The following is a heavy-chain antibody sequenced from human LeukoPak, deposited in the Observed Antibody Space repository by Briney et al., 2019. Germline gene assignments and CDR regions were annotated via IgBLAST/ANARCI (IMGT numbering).Heavy chain of an antibody. CDR3: ARGENTILGVGLDY. J-gene: IGHJ4*02. CDR2: IYYSGST. CDR1: GGSISSGGYY. D-gene: IGHD3-3*01. V-gene: IGHV4-31*03. Sequence: PSQTLSLTCTVSGGSISSGGYYWSWIRQHPGKGLEWIGYIYYSGSTYYNPSLKSRVTISVDTSKNQFSLKLSSVTAADTAVYYCARGENTILGVGLDYWGQGTLVTVSS.